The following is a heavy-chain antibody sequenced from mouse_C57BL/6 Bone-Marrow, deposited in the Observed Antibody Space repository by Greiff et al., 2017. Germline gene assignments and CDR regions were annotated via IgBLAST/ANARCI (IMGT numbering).Heavy chain of an antibody. D-gene: IGHD2-3*01. Sequence: QVQLQQPGAELVKPGASVKMSCKASGYTFTSYWITWVKQRPGQGLEWIGDIYPGSGSTNYNEKFKSKATLSVDTSSSTAYMQLSSLTSEESADYSVASRWLIRCYYAMDYWGQGTSVTVSS. J-gene: IGHJ4*01. CDR1: GYTFTSYW. V-gene: IGHV1-55*01. CDR2: IYPGSGST. CDR3: ASRWLIRCYYAMDY.